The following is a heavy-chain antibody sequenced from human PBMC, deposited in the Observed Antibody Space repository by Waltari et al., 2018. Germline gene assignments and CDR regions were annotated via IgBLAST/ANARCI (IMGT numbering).Heavy chain of an antibody. J-gene: IGHJ4*02. CDR2: INAGNGNT. D-gene: IGHD3-22*01. CDR3: ARGPYYDSSGYSVPDY. V-gene: IGHV1-3*03. Sequence: QVQLVQSGAEVKKPGASVKVSCKASGYTFTSYAMHWVRQAPGQRLEWMGWINAGNGNTKYSQEFQGRVTITRDTSASTAYMELSRLRSDDTAVYYCARGPYYDSSGYSVPDYWGQGTLVTVSS. CDR1: GYTFTSYA.